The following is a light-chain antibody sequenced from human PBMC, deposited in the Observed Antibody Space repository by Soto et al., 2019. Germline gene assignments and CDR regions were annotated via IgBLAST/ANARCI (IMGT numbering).Light chain of an antibody. Sequence: LVLAQSPGTLSLSAGERATLSCRTSQRMSSNYLAWYQQKPGQAPRLLIYGTSSRATGIPDRFSGSGSGTDFTLTISRLEPEDSAVYYCQQYGYSPETFGQGTKVDIK. J-gene: IGKJ1*01. CDR3: QQYGYSPET. CDR2: GTS. V-gene: IGKV3-20*01. CDR1: QRMSSNY.